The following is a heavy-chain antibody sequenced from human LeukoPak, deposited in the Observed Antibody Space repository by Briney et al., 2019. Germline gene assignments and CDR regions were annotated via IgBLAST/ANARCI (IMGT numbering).Heavy chain of an antibody. CDR1: GYTFTDYH. CDR2: INPNSGDT. J-gene: IGHJ4*02. V-gene: IGHV1-2*02. Sequence: ASVTVSCKAFGYTFTDYHMHWVRQAPGQGVEWMGWINPNSGDTNYPQKFQGRVTMTRDTIISTAYMELSSLRSDDTAVFYCATLMAHLDYWGQGTRVTVST. D-gene: IGHD2-8*01. CDR3: ATLMAHLDY.